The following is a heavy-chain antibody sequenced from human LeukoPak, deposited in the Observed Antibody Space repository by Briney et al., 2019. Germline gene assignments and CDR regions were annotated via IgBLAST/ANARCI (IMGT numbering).Heavy chain of an antibody. Sequence: SVKVSCKASGGTFSSYAISWVRQAPGQGLEWMGGIVPMFGTDVYAQRFQGRVTVTADESTTTAYMELITLTSEDTAMYYCARDLLSVDNYDALDIWGQGTMVTVSS. CDR2: IVPMFGTD. CDR1: GGTFSSYA. V-gene: IGHV1-69*13. J-gene: IGHJ3*02. D-gene: IGHD5-12*01. CDR3: ARDLLSVDNYDALDI.